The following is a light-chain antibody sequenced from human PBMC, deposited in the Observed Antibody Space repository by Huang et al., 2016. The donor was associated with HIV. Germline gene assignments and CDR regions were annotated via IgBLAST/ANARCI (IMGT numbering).Light chain of an antibody. Sequence: EIVMTQSPATLSVSPGESATLPCRASQSVSSNLAWYQQKPGQAPRLLIYGASTRATGIPARFSGSGSGTEFTLIINSLQSEDFVIYYCQQYDTWPLTFGGGTKVEIK. J-gene: IGKJ4*01. CDR1: QSVSSN. CDR3: QQYDTWPLT. CDR2: GAS. V-gene: IGKV3D-15*01.